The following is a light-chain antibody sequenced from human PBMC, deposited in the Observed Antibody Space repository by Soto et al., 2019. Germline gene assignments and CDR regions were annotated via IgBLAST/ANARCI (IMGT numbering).Light chain of an antibody. CDR3: LQTFGSPLT. J-gene: IGKJ4*01. Sequence: DIQMTQSPSSLSVFVGDRVNITCRASQDIGTYLHWFQEKPGRAPKLLISTSTTLQSAVPSRFRGSGSGADFTLPITSLQPEDFATYFCLQTFGSPLTFGGGTRVQIK. CDR2: TST. V-gene: IGKV1-39*01. CDR1: QDIGTY.